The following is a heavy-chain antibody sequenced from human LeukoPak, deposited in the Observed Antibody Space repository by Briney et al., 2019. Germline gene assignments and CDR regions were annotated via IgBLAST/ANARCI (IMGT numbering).Heavy chain of an antibody. J-gene: IGHJ4*02. D-gene: IGHD1-1*01. CDR3: ARNLHAGSPFDY. CDR1: GGSISSHY. CDR2: IYYSGST. Sequence: SETLSLTCTVSGGSISSHYCSWIRQPPGKGLEGMGYIYYSGSTNYNPSLKSRVHISVDTSKNQFSLKLSSVTAADTAVYYCARNLHAGSPFDYWGQGTLVTVSS. V-gene: IGHV4-59*11.